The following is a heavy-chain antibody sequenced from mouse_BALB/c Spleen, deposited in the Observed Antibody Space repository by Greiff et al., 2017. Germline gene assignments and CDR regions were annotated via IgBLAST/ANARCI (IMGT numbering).Heavy chain of an antibody. D-gene: IGHD2-12*01. Sequence: VQLKESGAELVKPGASVKLSCTASGFNIKDTYMHWVKQRPEQGLEWIGRIDPANGNTKYDPKFQGKATITADTSSNTAYLQLSSLTSEDTAVYYCAGDDDYYAMDYWGQGTSVTVSS. J-gene: IGHJ4*01. V-gene: IGHV14-3*02. CDR2: IDPANGNT. CDR3: AGDDDYYAMDY. CDR1: GFNIKDTY.